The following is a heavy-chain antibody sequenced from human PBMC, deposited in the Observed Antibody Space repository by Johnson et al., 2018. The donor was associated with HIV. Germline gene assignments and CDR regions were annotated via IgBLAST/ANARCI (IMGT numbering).Heavy chain of an antibody. D-gene: IGHD2-21*01. Sequence: QVQLVESGGGLVKPGGSLRLSCAASGFTFSDYYMNWIRQAPGKGLEWVSGISWNSGSIGYADSVKGRFTISRDNAKNSLYLQMNSLRAEDTAVYYCARDTGGGEPYDIWGQGTMVTVSS. CDR2: ISWNSGSI. V-gene: IGHV3-11*04. CDR3: ARDTGGGEPYDI. J-gene: IGHJ3*02. CDR1: GFTFSDYY.